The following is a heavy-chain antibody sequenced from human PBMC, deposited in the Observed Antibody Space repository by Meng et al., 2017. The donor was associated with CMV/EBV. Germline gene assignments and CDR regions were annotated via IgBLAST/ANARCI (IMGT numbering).Heavy chain of an antibody. Sequence: GGSLRLSCAASGFTFSSYWMSWVRQAPGKGLEWVANIKQDGSEKYYVDSVKGRFTISRDNAKNSPYLQMNSLRAEDTAVYYCARDPNLLAYYYDSSGWYWGQGTLVTVSS. CDR2: IKQDGSEK. CDR3: ARDPNLLAYYYDSSGWY. D-gene: IGHD3-22*01. J-gene: IGHJ4*02. CDR1: GFTFSSYW. V-gene: IGHV3-7*01.